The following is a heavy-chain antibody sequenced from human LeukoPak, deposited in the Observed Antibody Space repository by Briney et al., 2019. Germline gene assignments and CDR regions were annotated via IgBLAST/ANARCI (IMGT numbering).Heavy chain of an antibody. CDR1: GGTFSSYA. J-gene: IGHJ1*01. D-gene: IGHD6-6*01. CDR3: ASWGAARPPAEYFQH. CDR2: IIPILGIA. V-gene: IGHV1-69*04. Sequence: SVKVSCKASGGTFSSYAISWVRQAPGQGLEWMGRIIPILGIANYAQKFQGRVTITAGKSTSTAYMELSSLRSEDTAVYYCASWGAARPPAEYFQHWGQGTLVTVSS.